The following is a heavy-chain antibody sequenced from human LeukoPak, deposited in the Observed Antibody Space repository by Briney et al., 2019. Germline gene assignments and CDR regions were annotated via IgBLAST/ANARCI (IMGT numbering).Heavy chain of an antibody. V-gene: IGHV3-64*01. CDR2: ISSNGGRT. CDR3: ARTLASVDTTVVTAYYYGIDF. CDR1: GFTFSSYA. D-gene: IGHD5-18*01. Sequence: GGSLRLSCAASGFTFSSYAMSWVRQAPGKGLEYVSAISSNGGRTYYANSVKGRFTISRDNSKNTLYLQMGSLRAEDMAVYYCARTLASVDTTVVTAYYYGIDFWGQGTTVTVSS. J-gene: IGHJ6*02.